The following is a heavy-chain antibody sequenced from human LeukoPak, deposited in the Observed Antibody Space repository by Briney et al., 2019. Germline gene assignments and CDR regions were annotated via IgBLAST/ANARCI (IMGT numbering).Heavy chain of an antibody. D-gene: IGHD2-21*01. V-gene: IGHV3-66*01. Sequence: GGSLRLSCAASGFTFSSYAMHWVRQAPGKGLEWVSVIYSGGSTYYADSVKGRFTISRDNSKNTLYLQMNSLRAEDTAVYYCARGIAGIFNDWGQGTLVTVSS. CDR1: GFTFSSYA. CDR2: IYSGGST. J-gene: IGHJ4*02. CDR3: ARGIAGIFND.